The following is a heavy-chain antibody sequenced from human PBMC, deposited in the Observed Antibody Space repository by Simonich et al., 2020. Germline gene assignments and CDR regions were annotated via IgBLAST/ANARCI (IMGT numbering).Heavy chain of an antibody. Sequence: QVQLVQSGAEVKKPGASVKVSCKASGYTFTGYYMHWVRQAPGQGLELMGWINPNSGGKNYAQKFQGRVTMTRDTSISTAYMGLSRLRSDDTAVYYCARSHIATAGTGYFQHWGQGTLVTVSS. D-gene: IGHD6-13*01. CDR1: GYTFTGYY. V-gene: IGHV1-2*02. CDR2: INPNSGGK. CDR3: ARSHIATAGTGYFQH. J-gene: IGHJ1*01.